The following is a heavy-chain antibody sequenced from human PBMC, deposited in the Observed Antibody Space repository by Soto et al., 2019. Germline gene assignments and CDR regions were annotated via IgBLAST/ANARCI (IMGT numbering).Heavy chain of an antibody. CDR2: IIPIFVTA. D-gene: IGHD3-22*01. Sequence: ASVKVSCKASGGTFSSYAISWVRQAPGQGLEWMGGIIPIFVTANYAQKFQGRVTVTADECTSTAYMELSSLRSEDTAVYYCARDYYDSSGYYHYFGYWGQGTLVTVSS. V-gene: IGHV1-69*13. J-gene: IGHJ4*02. CDR1: GGTFSSYA. CDR3: ARDYYDSSGYYHYFGY.